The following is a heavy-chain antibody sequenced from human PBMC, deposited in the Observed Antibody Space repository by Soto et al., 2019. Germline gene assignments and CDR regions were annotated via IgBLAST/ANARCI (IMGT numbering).Heavy chain of an antibody. CDR2: IYYSGST. V-gene: IGHV4-59*01. CDR3: ARYNGYSYGYTLDH. D-gene: IGHD5-18*01. CDR1: GGSISSYY. J-gene: IGHJ4*02. Sequence: SETLSLTCTVSGGSISSYYWSWIRQPPGKGLEWIGYIYYSGSTNYNPSLKSRVTISVDTSKNQFSLKLSSVTAADTAVYYCARYNGYSYGYTLDHWGQGTLVTVSS.